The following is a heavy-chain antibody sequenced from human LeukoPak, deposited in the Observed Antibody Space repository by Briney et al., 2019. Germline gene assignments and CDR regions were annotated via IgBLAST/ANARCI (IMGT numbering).Heavy chain of an antibody. J-gene: IGHJ4*02. CDR2: ISSSSTYI. CDR3: ARDSYDSSGYYDY. V-gene: IGHV3-21*01. D-gene: IGHD3-22*01. Sequence: GGSLRLSCAASGFTFSSYTMNWVRQAPGKGLEWVSSISSSSTYIYYADSMKGRFTISRDNAKNSLYLQMNSLRAEDTAVYYCARDSYDSSGYYDYWGRGTLVTVSS. CDR1: GFTFSSYT.